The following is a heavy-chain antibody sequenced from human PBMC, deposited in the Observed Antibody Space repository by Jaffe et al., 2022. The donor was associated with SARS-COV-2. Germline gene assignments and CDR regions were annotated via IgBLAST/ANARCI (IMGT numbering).Heavy chain of an antibody. CDR1: GFTFSSYA. CDR3: AKDGSDCSSTSCYPDYYYGMDV. CDR2: ISGSGGST. V-gene: IGHV3-23*01. J-gene: IGHJ6*02. Sequence: EVQLLESGGGLVQPGGSLRLSCAASGFTFSSYAMSWVRQAPGKGLEWVSAISGSGGSTYYADSVKGRFTISRDNSKNTLYLQMNSLRAEDTAVYYCAKDGSDCSSTSCYPDYYYGMDVWGQGTTVTVSS. D-gene: IGHD2-2*01.